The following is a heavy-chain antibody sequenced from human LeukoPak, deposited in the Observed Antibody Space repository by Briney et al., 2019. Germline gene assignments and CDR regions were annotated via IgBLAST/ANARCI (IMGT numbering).Heavy chain of an antibody. CDR3: ARRTSIWFGELSFDY. CDR2: ISYDGSNK. D-gene: IGHD3-10*01. J-gene: IGHJ4*02. CDR1: GFTFSSYA. V-gene: IGHV3-30-3*01. Sequence: PGGSLRLSCAASGFTFSSYAMHWVRQAPGKGLEWVAVISYDGSNKYYADSVKGRFTISRDNSKNTLYLQMNSLRAEDTAVYYCARRTSIWFGELSFDYWGQGTLVTVSS.